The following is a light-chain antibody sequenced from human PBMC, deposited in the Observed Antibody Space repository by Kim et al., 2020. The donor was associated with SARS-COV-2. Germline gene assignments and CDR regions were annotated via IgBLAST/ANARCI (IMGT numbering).Light chain of an antibody. CDR1: QSVSSY. V-gene: IGKV3-11*01. CDR3: QQRSNWLT. CDR2: DAS. J-gene: IGKJ4*01. Sequence: SLSPGERATLSCRASQSVSSYFAWYQQKPGQAPRLLIYDASNRATGIPARFSGSVSGTDFTLTISSLEPEDFAVYYCQQRSNWLTFGGGTKVDIK.